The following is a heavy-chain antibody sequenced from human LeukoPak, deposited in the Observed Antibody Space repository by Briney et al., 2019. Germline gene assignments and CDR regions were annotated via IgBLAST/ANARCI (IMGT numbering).Heavy chain of an antibody. Sequence: SSVKVSCKASGGTFSSYAISWLRQAPGQGLEWMGGIIPIFGTANYARKLQGRVTITPDESTSTTYMELSSLRYDDTAGYYCAMIIGGSTSYYFAYWGQGTLVTVS. J-gene: IGHJ4*02. V-gene: IGHV1-69*13. CDR3: AMIIGGSTSYYFAY. CDR1: GGTFSSYA. D-gene: IGHD2-2*01. CDR2: IIPIFGTA.